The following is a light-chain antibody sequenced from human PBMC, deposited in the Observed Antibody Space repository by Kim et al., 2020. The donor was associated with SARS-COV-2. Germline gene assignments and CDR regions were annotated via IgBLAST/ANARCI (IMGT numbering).Light chain of an antibody. Sequence: SSELTQDPAVYVALGQTVRITCQGDSLRSYYASWYQQKPGQAPVLVIYGKNNRPSGIPDRFSGSSSGNTASLTITGAQAEDEADYYCNSRDSSGNHLVFG. V-gene: IGLV3-19*01. J-gene: IGLJ2*01. CDR3: NSRDSSGNHLV. CDR1: SLRSYY. CDR2: GKN.